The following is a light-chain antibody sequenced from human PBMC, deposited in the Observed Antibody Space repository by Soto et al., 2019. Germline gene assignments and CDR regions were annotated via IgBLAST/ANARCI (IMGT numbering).Light chain of an antibody. CDR1: SDHRGYA. CDR2: VDNHGSH. Sequence: QLVLTQSPPAYASLGASVKLTCTLSSDHRGYAIAWHQQQPEKGPRYLMKVDNHGSHTKGDGIPDRFSGSSSGAERYLTISSLQSDDEADYYCQTWGTGSWVFGGGTQLTVL. CDR3: QTWGTGSWV. J-gene: IGLJ3*02. V-gene: IGLV4-69*01.